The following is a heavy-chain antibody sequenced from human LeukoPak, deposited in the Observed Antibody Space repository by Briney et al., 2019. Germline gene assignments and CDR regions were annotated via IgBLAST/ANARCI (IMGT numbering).Heavy chain of an antibody. CDR1: GYTFTTYY. J-gene: IGHJ4*02. Sequence: ALGKVSCKASGYTFTTYYIHWVRQAPGQGLEWMGFINPSGGSTSYAQKFQGRVTMTRDTSTSTVYMELSSLRSEDTAVYFCARNVASGFDFWGQGTLVTVPS. V-gene: IGHV1-46*01. CDR3: ARNVASGFDF. D-gene: IGHD1-1*01. CDR2: INPSGGST.